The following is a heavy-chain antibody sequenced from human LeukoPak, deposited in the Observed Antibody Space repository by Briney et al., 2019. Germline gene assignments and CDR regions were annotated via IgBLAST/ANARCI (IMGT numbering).Heavy chain of an antibody. V-gene: IGHV1-18*01. J-gene: IGHJ4*02. Sequence: ASVKVSCKASGYTFTSYGISWVRQAPGQGLGWMGWISAYNGNTNYAQKLQGRVTMTTDTSTSTAYMELRSLRSDDTAVYYCARVNEVGDNWVIVVALDYWGQGTLVTVSS. D-gene: IGHD3-22*01. CDR2: ISAYNGNT. CDR1: GYTFTSYG. CDR3: ARVNEVGDNWVIVVALDY.